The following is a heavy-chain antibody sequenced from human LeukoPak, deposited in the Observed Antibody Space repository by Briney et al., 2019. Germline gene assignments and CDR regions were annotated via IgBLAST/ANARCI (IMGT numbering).Heavy chain of an antibody. Sequence: GASVKVSCKASGSTFTGSYTHWVRQAPGQGLEWMGWINPNSGATNYGQKFQGRVTMTRDTSFSTAYMELSRLRSDDTAVYYCARSLGYSYGPFDYWGQGTLVTVS. J-gene: IGHJ4*02. CDR1: GSTFTGSY. CDR2: INPNSGAT. V-gene: IGHV1-2*02. D-gene: IGHD5-18*01. CDR3: ARSLGYSYGPFDY.